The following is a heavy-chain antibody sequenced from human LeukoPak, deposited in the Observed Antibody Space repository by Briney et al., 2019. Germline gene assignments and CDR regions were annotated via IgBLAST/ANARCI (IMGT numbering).Heavy chain of an antibody. CDR2: ISYDGSNK. D-gene: IGHD6-19*01. CDR1: GFTFSDYY. V-gene: IGHV3-30*03. J-gene: IGHJ4*02. Sequence: PGGSLRLSCAASGFTFSDYYMGWIRQAPGKGLEWVAVISYDGSNKYYADSVKGRFTISRDNSKNTLYLQMNSLRAEDTAVYYCARDRIAVAVSPDYWGQGTLVTVSS. CDR3: ARDRIAVAVSPDY.